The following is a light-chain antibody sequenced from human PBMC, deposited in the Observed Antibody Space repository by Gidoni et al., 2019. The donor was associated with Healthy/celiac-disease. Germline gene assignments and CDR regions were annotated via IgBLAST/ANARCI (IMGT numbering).Light chain of an antibody. CDR3: QQSYSTLMYT. J-gene: IGKJ2*01. CDR1: QSISSY. CDR2: AAS. V-gene: IGKV1-39*01. Sequence: DIQMTPSSSSLSASVGDRVTITCRASQSISSYLNWYQQKPRKAPKLLIYAASSLQSGVPSRFSCSGSGTDFTLTISSLQPEDFATYYCQQSYSTLMYTFGQGTKLEIK.